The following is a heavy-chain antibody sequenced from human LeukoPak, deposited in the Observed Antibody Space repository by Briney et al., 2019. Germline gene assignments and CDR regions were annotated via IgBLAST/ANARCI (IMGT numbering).Heavy chain of an antibody. CDR1: EYTFPSYD. CDR2: FDPEDGET. CDR3: ATDSYGDYGPLGY. D-gene: IGHD4-17*01. V-gene: IGHV1-24*01. Sequence: ASVKVSCKASEYTFPSYDINWVRQAPGKGLEWMGGFDPEDGETIYAQKFQGRVTMTEDTSTDTAYMELSSLRSEDTAVYYCATDSYGDYGPLGYWGQGTLVTVSS. J-gene: IGHJ4*02.